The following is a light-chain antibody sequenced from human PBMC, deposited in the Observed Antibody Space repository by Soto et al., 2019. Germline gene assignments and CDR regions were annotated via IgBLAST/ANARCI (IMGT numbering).Light chain of an antibody. V-gene: IGLV1-44*01. CDR1: SSNIGSNT. Sequence: QSVLTHPPSGSGAPGQRVTISCSGSSSNIGSNTGNWYQHLPGTAPKLLIYSHNQRPSGVPDRFSGSKSGTSASLAISGLQSDDEADYYCAVWDDSLSGQVVFGGGTQLTVL. CDR3: AVWDDSLSGQVV. J-gene: IGLJ2*01. CDR2: SHN.